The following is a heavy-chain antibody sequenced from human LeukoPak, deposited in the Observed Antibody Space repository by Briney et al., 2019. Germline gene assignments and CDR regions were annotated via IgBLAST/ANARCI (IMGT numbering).Heavy chain of an antibody. CDR2: INPNSGGT. J-gene: IGHJ4*02. V-gene: IGHV1-2*02. Sequence: ASVKVSCKASGYTFTDYYMHWVRQAPGQGLEWVAWINPNSGGTYCAQKFQGRVTMTRDTSISTAYMELSRLRSDDTATYFCARVCRNYYDSSGYYLLFDYWGQGTLVTVSS. CDR3: ARVCRNYYDSSGYYLLFDY. D-gene: IGHD3-22*01. CDR1: GYTFTDYY.